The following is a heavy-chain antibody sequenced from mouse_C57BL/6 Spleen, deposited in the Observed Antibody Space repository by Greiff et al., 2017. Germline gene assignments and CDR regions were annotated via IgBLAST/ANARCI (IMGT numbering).Heavy chain of an antibody. CDR3: ARKNGYDVRCFDY. D-gene: IGHD2-2*01. J-gene: IGHJ2*01. Sequence: VQRVESGPGLVAPSQSLSITCTVSGFSLTSYAISWVRQPPGKGLEWLGVIWTGGGTNYYSALKSRLSISKDNSKSHVFLKMNRLQADDTARYYCARKNGYDVRCFDYWGQGTTRTVSS. V-gene: IGHV2-9-1*01. CDR1: GFSLTSYA. CDR2: IWTGGGT.